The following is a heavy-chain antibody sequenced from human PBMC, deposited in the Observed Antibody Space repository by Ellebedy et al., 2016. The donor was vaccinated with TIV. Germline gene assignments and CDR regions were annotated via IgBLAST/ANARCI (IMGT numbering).Heavy chain of an antibody. CDR2: ISHDGSVR. CDR1: GFIFSHYG. Sequence: SLKISXAASGFIFSHYGMQWVRQAPGKGLEGVAVISHDGSVRLYADSVKGRLTISRDNSRYTLYLQMNNLRAEDSAVYYCAKERDEYRSTSFDYWGQGTLVTVSS. V-gene: IGHV3-30*18. D-gene: IGHD6-6*01. J-gene: IGHJ4*02. CDR3: AKERDEYRSTSFDY.